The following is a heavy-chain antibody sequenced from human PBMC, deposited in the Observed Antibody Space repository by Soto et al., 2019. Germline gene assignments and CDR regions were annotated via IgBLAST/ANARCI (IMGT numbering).Heavy chain of an antibody. J-gene: IGHJ5*02. Sequence: SSIQKHPGKGLEWIGSIYYSGSTYYNPSLKSRVTISVDTSKNQFSLKLSSVTAADTAVYFFPRQHGRWLQCTGSAPWGQRTLDIV. CDR2: IYYSGST. D-gene: IGHD5-12*01. V-gene: IGHV4-39*01. CDR3: PRQHGRWLQCTGSAP.